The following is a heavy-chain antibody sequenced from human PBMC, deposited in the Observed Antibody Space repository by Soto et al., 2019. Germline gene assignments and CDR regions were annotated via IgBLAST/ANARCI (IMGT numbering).Heavy chain of an antibody. D-gene: IGHD2-2*01. V-gene: IGHV4-31*03. Sequence: PSETLSLTCTVSGGSISSGGYYWSWIRQHPGKGLEWIGYIYYSGSTYYNPSLKSRVTMSVDTSKNQFSLKLSSVTAADTAVYYCASRVIGYCSSTSCPDDTRDYWGQGTLVTVSS. CDR2: IYYSGST. CDR3: ASRVIGYCSSTSCPDDTRDY. CDR1: GGSISSGGYY. J-gene: IGHJ4*02.